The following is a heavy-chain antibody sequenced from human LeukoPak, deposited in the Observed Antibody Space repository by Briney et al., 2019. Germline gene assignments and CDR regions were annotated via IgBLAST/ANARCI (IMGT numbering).Heavy chain of an antibody. CDR1: GFTLTDY. Sequence: ASVKVSCKASGFTLTDYIHWVRQDPRQGLQWMGWIKPNSGDTDYAQKFQGRVTMTRDTSLSTVYMELSSLRSDDTAVYYCARADSVPAGDYHYWYMDVWGKGTTVTVSS. V-gene: IGHV1-2*02. D-gene: IGHD2-2*01. J-gene: IGHJ6*03. CDR2: IKPNSGDT. CDR3: ARADSVPAGDYHYWYMDV.